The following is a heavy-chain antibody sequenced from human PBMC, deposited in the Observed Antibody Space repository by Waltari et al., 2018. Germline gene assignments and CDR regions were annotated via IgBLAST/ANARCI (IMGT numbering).Heavy chain of an antibody. CDR2: TYYRSKWYN. CDR3: TRGDGYTGFDY. CDR1: GDSVSSNSAA. V-gene: IGHV6-1*01. Sequence: QVQLQQSGPGLVKPSQTLSLTCAISGDSVSSNSAAWNWLRQSPSRGLEWLGRTYYRSKWYNDYAVSVKSRITIKPDTSRNQFSLQLNSVISEDTAVYYCTRGDGYTGFDYWGQGTLVTVSS. J-gene: IGHJ4*02. D-gene: IGHD5-12*01.